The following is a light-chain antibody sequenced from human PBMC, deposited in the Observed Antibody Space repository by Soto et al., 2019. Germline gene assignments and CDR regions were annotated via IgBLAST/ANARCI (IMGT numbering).Light chain of an antibody. CDR3: SSKRSSDTLYV. Sequence: QSALTQPASLSGSPGQSITLSCAGTSSDIGGSKYVSWYQQHPGKAPKLIIYEVTYRPSGVSARFSGSKSGNTASLTVSGLQAEDEADYYCSSKRSSDTLYVFGTGTKVTVL. CDR1: SSDIGGSKY. J-gene: IGLJ1*01. V-gene: IGLV2-14*01. CDR2: EVT.